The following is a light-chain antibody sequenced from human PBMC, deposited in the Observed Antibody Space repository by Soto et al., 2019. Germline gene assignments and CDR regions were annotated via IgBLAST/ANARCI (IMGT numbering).Light chain of an antibody. CDR3: HQYSNQFRT. V-gene: IGKV3-15*01. CDR1: YTVGSN. Sequence: DIVLTQFPAPLSVSPGERATLSCLASYTVGSNLAWYQQKPGQAPRLLIYGTSTRATGVPARFSGSGSGTECTLTISNLQSEDSAVYHCHQYSNQFRTFGQGTKVDIK. CDR2: GTS. J-gene: IGKJ1*01.